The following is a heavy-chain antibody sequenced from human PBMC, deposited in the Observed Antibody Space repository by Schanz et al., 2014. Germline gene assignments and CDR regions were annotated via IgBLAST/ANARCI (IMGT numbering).Heavy chain of an antibody. J-gene: IGHJ4*02. D-gene: IGHD2-2*01. CDR1: GYSFSTYA. Sequence: VQSESELKNPGASVKVSCKTSGYSFSTYAMNWVRQAPGQGLEWMGWINTKTGHPTYAQGFPGRFVFSFDTSVSTTHLQITNLKADDTAVYYCARGYCAGTSCPIFDYWGQGTLVTVSS. CDR2: INTKTGHP. CDR3: ARGYCAGTSCPIFDY. V-gene: IGHV7-4-1*02.